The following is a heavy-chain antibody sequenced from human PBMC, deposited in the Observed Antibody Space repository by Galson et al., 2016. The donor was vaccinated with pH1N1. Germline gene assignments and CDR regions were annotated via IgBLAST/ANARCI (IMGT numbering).Heavy chain of an antibody. Sequence: SLRLSCAVTGFTFSDYWMTWVRQAPGKGLEWVANIKEDGSEKHYVDSVKGRFIISRDNAKNSLYLQMNSLRAEDTALYSCARRIYGGNSYWGQGTLVTVSS. V-gene: IGHV3-7*01. CDR2: IKEDGSEK. J-gene: IGHJ4*02. CDR3: ARRIYGGNSY. D-gene: IGHD4-23*01. CDR1: GFTFSDYW.